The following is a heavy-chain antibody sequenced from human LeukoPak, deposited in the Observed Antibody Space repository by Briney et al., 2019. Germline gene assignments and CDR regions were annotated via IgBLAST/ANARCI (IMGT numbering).Heavy chain of an antibody. J-gene: IGHJ3*02. V-gene: IGHV3-23*01. Sequence: GGSLRLSCAASGFTFSNHGMNWVRQAPGKGLEWVSGISPSGDITYYADSVKGRFTISRDNSKNTLYLQMNSLRAEDTAVYYCAREGPRITIFGVVIPADAFDIWGQGTMVTVSS. D-gene: IGHD3-3*01. CDR2: ISPSGDIT. CDR3: AREGPRITIFGVVIPADAFDI. CDR1: GFTFSNHG.